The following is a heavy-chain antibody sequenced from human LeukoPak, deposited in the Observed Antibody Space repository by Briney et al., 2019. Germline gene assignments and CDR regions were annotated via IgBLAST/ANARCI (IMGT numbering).Heavy chain of an antibody. Sequence: GASVKVSCKASGYTFTGYYMHWVRQAPGQGLEWMGWINPNSGGTNYAQKFQGRVTMTRDTSISTAYMELSRLRSDDTAVYYCARGRMTRRYQLLPFDYWGQGTLVTVSS. CDR2: INPNSGGT. D-gene: IGHD2-2*01. CDR1: GYTFTGYY. J-gene: IGHJ4*02. CDR3: ARGRMTRRYQLLPFDY. V-gene: IGHV1-2*02.